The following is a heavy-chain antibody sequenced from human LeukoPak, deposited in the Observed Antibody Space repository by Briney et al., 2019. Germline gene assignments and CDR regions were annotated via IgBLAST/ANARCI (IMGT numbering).Heavy chain of an antibody. D-gene: IGHD2-2*02. CDR3: ARQYSRYTPPLGY. J-gene: IGHJ4*02. Sequence: ASVKVSCKASGYTFTGYYMHWVRQAPGQGLEWMGWINPNSGGTNYAQKFQGRVTMTRDTSISTAYMELSRLRSDDTAVYYCARQYSRYTPPLGYWGQGTLVTVSS. CDR2: INPNSGGT. CDR1: GYTFTGYY. V-gene: IGHV1-2*02.